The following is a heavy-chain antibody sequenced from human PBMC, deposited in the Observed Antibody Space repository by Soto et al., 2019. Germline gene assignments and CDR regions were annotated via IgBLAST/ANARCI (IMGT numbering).Heavy chain of an antibody. D-gene: IGHD4-17*01. V-gene: IGHV1-8*01. CDR3: ARVTTTVTTGMTHDAFDI. Sequence: QVQLVQSGAEVKKPGASVKVSCKASGYTFTSYDINWVRQATGQGLEWMGWMNPNSGNTGYAQKFQGRVPMTRNTSISTAYMELSSLRSEDTAVYYCARVTTTVTTGMTHDAFDIWGQGTMVTVSS. J-gene: IGHJ3*02. CDR2: MNPNSGNT. CDR1: GYTFTSYD.